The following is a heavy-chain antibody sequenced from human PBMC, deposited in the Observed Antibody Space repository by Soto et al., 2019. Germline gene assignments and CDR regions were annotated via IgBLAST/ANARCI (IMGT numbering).Heavy chain of an antibody. CDR1: GFTFSSYG. D-gene: IGHD6-6*01. J-gene: IGHJ4*02. CDR3: AKDFSSSSAYFDY. Sequence: PGGSLRLSCGASGFTFSSYGMHWVRQAPGKGLEWVTVIWYDGSNKYYADSVKGRFTISRDNSKNTLYLQMNSLRAEDTAVYYCAKDFSSSSAYFDYWGQGTLVTVSS. V-gene: IGHV3-33*06. CDR2: IWYDGSNK.